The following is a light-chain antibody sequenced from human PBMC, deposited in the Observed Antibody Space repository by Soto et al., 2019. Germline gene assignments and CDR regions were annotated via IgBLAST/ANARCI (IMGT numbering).Light chain of an antibody. J-gene: IGKJ3*01. CDR1: QSVFYSSNTKNY. V-gene: IGKV4-1*01. CDR3: QQYYSTPT. CDR2: WAS. Sequence: DIVMTQSPDSLAVSLGERATINCKSSQSVFYSSNTKNYLAWYQQKPGQPPKLLIYWASTRESGVPDRFSGSGSGTDFTLTISSLQAEDVAVYYCQQYYSTPTFGPGTKVDIK.